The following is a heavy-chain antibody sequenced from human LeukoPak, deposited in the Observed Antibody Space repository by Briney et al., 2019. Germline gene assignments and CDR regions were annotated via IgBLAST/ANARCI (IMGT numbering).Heavy chain of an antibody. V-gene: IGHV4-39*01. CDR3: ARRRSGWYRWFDP. J-gene: IGHJ5*02. CDR1: GGSFSYYY. Sequence: PSETLSLTCAVYGGSFSYYYWGWIRQPPGKGLEWIGSIYYSGSTYYNPSLKSRVTISVDTSKNQFSLKLSSVTAADTAVYYCARRRSGWYRWFDPWGQGTLVTVSS. D-gene: IGHD6-19*01. CDR2: IYYSGST.